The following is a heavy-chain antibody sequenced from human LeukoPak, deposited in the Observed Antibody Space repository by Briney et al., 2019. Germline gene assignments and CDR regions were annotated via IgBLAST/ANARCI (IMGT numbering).Heavy chain of an antibody. J-gene: IGHJ4*02. CDR2: INSDGTST. D-gene: IGHD3-22*01. V-gene: IGHV3-74*01. Sequence: GGSLRLSCAASGFTFSNYWMHWVRQAPGKGLVWVSRINSDGTSTTYADSVQGRFTISRDNAKNTLYLQMNSLRAEDTAVYYCAREDYYYDSSGYQYYFDYWGQGTLVTVS. CDR1: GFTFSNYW. CDR3: AREDYYYDSSGYQYYFDY.